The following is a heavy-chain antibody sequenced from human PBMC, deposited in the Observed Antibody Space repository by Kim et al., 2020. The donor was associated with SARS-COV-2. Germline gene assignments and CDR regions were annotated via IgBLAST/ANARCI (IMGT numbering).Heavy chain of an antibody. V-gene: IGHV1-18*04. CDR3: ARDREGYCSSTSCYVHALDI. CDR1: GYTFTSYG. CDR2: ISAYNGNT. Sequence: ASVKVSCKASGYTFTSYGISWVRQAPGQGLEWMGWISAYNGNTNYAQKLQGRVTMTTDTSTSTAYMELRRLRSDDTAVYYCARDREGYCSSTSCYVHALDIWGQGTMVTVSS. D-gene: IGHD2-2*01. J-gene: IGHJ3*02.